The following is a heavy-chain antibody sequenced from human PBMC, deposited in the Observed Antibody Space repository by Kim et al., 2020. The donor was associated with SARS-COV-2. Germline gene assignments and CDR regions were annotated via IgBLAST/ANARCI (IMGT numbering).Heavy chain of an antibody. V-gene: IGHV3-21*01. J-gene: IGHJ6*02. CDR3: ARAWGDGYNRYYYGMDV. CDR1: GFTFSSYS. CDR2: ISSSSSYI. D-gene: IGHD5-12*01. Sequence: GGSLRLSCAASGFTFSSYSMNWVRQAPGKGLEWVSSISSSSSYIYYADSVKGRFTISRDNAKNSLYLQMNSLRAEDTAVYYCARAWGDGYNRYYYGMDVWGQGTTVTVSS.